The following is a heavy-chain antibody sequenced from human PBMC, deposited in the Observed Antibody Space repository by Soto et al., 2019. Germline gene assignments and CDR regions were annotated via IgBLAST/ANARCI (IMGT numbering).Heavy chain of an antibody. J-gene: IGHJ6*02. CDR1: GFTFSSYS. D-gene: IGHD3-3*01. CDR2: ISSSSSTI. CDR3: AFSYDFWSGYYPPHYYYGMDV. V-gene: IGHV3-48*02. Sequence: GGSLRLSCAASGFTFSSYSMNWVRQTPGKGLEWVPYISSSSSTIYYADSVKGRFTISRDNAKNSLYLQMNSLREEDTAVYYCAFSYDFWSGYYPPHYYYGMDVWGQGTTVTSP.